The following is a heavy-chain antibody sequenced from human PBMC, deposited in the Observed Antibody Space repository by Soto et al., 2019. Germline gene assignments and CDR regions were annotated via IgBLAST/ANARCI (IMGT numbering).Heavy chain of an antibody. CDR2: IFSSGST. D-gene: IGHD5-12*01. CDR1: GGSINTFY. V-gene: IGHV4-4*07. J-gene: IGHJ4*02. CDR3: AREGSYSAYNFAHGIQLWSFDF. Sequence: SETLSLTCTVSGGSINTFYCSWVRQPAGKGLEWIGRIFSSGSTSFNPSLESRVAMSVDTSKNHFSLNLSSVTAADMAVYYCAREGSYSAYNFAHGIQLWSFDFWGQGALVTVSS.